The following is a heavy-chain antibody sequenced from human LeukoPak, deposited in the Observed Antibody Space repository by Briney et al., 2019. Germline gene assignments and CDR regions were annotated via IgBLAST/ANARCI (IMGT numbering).Heavy chain of an antibody. CDR3: ARGEYYYDSSGYYDYFDY. J-gene: IGHJ4*02. CDR2: ISAYNGNT. Sequence: ASVKVSCKASGYTFTSYGISWVRQAPGQGLEWMGWISAYNGNTNYAQKLQGRVTMTTDTSTSTAYMELRSLRSDDTAVYYCARGEYYYDSSGYYDYFDYWGQGTLVTVSS. CDR1: GYTFTSYG. D-gene: IGHD3-22*01. V-gene: IGHV1-18*01.